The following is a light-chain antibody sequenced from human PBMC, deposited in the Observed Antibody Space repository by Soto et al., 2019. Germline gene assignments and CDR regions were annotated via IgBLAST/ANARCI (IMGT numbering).Light chain of an antibody. V-gene: IGLV2-11*01. CDR3: FSSAVRIL. CDR1: SSDIGEYNY. CDR2: DVN. Sequence: QSALTQPRSVSGSPGQSVTISCTGSSSDIGEYNYVSWYQQHSGKAPKMLIYDVNKRPSGVPDRFSGSKSGNTASLTISGLQVDDEADYFCFSSAVRILFGGGTKLTVL. J-gene: IGLJ3*02.